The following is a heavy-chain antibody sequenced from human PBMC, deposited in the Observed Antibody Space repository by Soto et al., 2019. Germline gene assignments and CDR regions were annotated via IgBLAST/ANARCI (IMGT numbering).Heavy chain of an antibody. CDR1: GFNFSSYS. CDR2: ISSSSSTI. CDR3: ARDPYSSGWYPTGGWFDP. V-gene: IGHV3-48*02. D-gene: IGHD6-19*01. J-gene: IGHJ5*02. Sequence: EVQLVESGGGMVQTGGSLRLSCVASGFNFSSYSMNWVRQAPGKGLEWVSYISSSSSTIYYADSVKGRFTISRDNAKKSRYLQMNSLRDEDTAVYYCARDPYSSGWYPTGGWFDPWGQGTLVTVSS.